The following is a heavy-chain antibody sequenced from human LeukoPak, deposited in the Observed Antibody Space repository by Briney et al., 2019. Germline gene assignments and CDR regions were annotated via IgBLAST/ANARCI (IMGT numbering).Heavy chain of an antibody. CDR2: VYFSGAT. CDR1: GGSISSHY. J-gene: IGHJ6*02. V-gene: IGHV4-59*11. D-gene: IGHD4-17*01. CDR3: AREDPQTTVPEGLDV. Sequence: SETLSLTCTVSGGSISSHYWSWIRQPPGKGLEWIGYVYFSGATNYNPSLKSRVTISVDTSKNQFSLKLSSVTAADTAVYYCAREDPQTTVPEGLDVWGQGTTVIVSS.